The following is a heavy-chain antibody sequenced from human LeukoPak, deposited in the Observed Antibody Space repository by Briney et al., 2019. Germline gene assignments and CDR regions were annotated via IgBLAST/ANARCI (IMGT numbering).Heavy chain of an antibody. CDR2: ISDSSSYI. CDR3: TKGESGMDV. Sequence: GGSLRLSCAASGFTFSSFAMSWVRQAPGKGLEWVSSISDSSSYIYHADSVKGRFTISRDNAKNSVYLQMNSLRAEDTATYYCTKGESGMDVWGQGTTVTVSS. D-gene: IGHD1-26*01. CDR1: GFTFSSFA. J-gene: IGHJ6*02. V-gene: IGHV3-21*01.